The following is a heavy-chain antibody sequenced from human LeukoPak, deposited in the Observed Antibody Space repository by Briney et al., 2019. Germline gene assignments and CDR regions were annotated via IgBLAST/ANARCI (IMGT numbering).Heavy chain of an antibody. CDR1: GGSISSGGYY. Sequence: SQTLPLTCTVSGGSISSGGYYWSWIRQHPGKGLEWIGYIYYSGSTYYNPSLKSRVTISVDTSKNQFSLKLSSVTAADTAVYYCARDYGDYAHDAFDIWGQGTMVTVSS. D-gene: IGHD4-17*01. CDR2: IYYSGST. J-gene: IGHJ3*02. V-gene: IGHV4-31*03. CDR3: ARDYGDYAHDAFDI.